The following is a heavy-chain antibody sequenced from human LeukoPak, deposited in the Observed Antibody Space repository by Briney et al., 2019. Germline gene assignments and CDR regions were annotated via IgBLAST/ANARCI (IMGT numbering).Heavy chain of an antibody. CDR2: INKAGNSI. CDR1: GFTFSTYN. J-gene: IGHJ5*02. CDR3: ELDSYDSSPSHIWFDP. V-gene: IGHV3-48*03. D-gene: IGHD3-22*01. Sequence: GGSLRLSCVGSGFTFSTYNMNWFRQAPGKGLEWVSYINKAGNSIYYAHSVKGRFTISRDNAKNSLYLQMSSLRVEDTAVYYCELDSYDSSPSHIWFDPWGQGTLVTVSS.